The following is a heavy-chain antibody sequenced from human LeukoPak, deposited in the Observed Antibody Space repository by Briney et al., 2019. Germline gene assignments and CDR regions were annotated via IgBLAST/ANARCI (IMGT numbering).Heavy chain of an antibody. D-gene: IGHD3-10*01. J-gene: IGHJ6*03. V-gene: IGHV5-51*01. CDR1: GYSFTSYW. CDR3: ARHLIGARLQYMDV. CDR2: IYPGDSDT. Sequence: GKSLQISCKGSGYSFTSYWIGWVRQLPGKGLEWMGVIYPGDSDTRYSPSFQGQVTSSADKTISTAYLQWSSLKASDTAMYYCARHLIGARLQYMDVWGKGTTVTVSS.